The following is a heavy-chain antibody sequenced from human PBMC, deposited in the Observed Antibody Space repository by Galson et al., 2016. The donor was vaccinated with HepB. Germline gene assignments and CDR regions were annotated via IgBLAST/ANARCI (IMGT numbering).Heavy chain of an antibody. Sequence: SLRLSCAASGFSFSSFGMNWARQAPGKGLEWVSSISSSSAHIFYTDSVKGRLTVSRDNAKNSLYLQLDSLRAEDSGVYYCARGFLQRTLDLWGQGTLISVSS. D-gene: IGHD2/OR15-2a*01. V-gene: IGHV3-21*03. CDR3: ARGFLQRTLDL. CDR2: ISSSSAHI. CDR1: GFSFSSFG. J-gene: IGHJ4*02.